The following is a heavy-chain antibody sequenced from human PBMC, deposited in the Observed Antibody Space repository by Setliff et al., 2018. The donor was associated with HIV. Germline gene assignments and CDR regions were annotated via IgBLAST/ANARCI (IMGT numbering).Heavy chain of an antibody. CDR1: GYTFTFTNFY. Sequence: GASVKVSCKASGYTFTFTNFYIHWVRQAPGQGLEWLGMINPSGGNTDHYAQRFQGRLSMTRDTSTGTVYLELSSLTSEDSAVYYCARSPYCTGGSCNSRRSIDSWGQGALVTVSS. V-gene: IGHV1-46*01. J-gene: IGHJ4*02. CDR2: INPSGGNT. D-gene: IGHD2-15*01. CDR3: ARSPYCTGGSCNSRRSIDS.